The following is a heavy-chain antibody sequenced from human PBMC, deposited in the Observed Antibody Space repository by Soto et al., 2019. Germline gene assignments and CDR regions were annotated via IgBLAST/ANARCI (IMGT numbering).Heavy chain of an antibody. Sequence: QVQLQESGPGLGKPSQTLSLTCTVSGGDITSAGFYWSWIRQHPEKGLEWIGYIYYSGDTFYNPSLKSRLTISLDTSKNQFFLKLTSVTAADTAVYYCAREGTNWGQGTLVTVSS. J-gene: IGHJ4*02. CDR1: GGDITSAGFY. D-gene: IGHD2-2*01. V-gene: IGHV4-31*03. CDR3: AREGTN. CDR2: IYYSGDT.